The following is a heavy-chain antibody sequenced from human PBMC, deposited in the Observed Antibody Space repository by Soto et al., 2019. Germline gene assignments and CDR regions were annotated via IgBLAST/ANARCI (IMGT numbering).Heavy chain of an antibody. J-gene: IGHJ4*02. Sequence: SLRLSCAASGFICTDYSMTWIRQAPGKGLEWVSYISNGDETTQYADSVKGRFTVPRDNAKKVLFLQMSSLRVDDTAVYYCVRDPKRRDGYNFDSWGRGALVTVSS. V-gene: IGHV3-11*01. CDR3: VRDPKRRDGYNFDS. D-gene: IGHD5-12*01. CDR2: ISNGDETT. CDR1: GFICTDYS.